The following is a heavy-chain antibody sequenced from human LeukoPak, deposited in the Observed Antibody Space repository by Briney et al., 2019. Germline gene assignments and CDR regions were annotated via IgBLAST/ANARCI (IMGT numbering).Heavy chain of an antibody. J-gene: IGHJ6*03. CDR1: GFTFSSYA. V-gene: IGHV3-64*01. CDR3: AKCSGWFVRGKDYYYYYMDV. D-gene: IGHD6-19*01. Sequence: GGSLRLSCAASGFTFSSYAMHWVRQAPGKGLEYVSAISSNGGSTYYANSVKGRFTISRDNSKNTLYLQMGSLRAEDMAVYYCAKCSGWFVRGKDYYYYYMDVWGKGTTVTVSS. CDR2: ISSNGGST.